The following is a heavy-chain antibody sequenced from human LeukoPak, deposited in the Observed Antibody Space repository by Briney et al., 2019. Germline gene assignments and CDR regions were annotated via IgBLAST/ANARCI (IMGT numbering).Heavy chain of an antibody. D-gene: IGHD3-9*01. CDR2: ISGSGGST. CDR3: WLLSFDY. J-gene: IGHJ4*02. CDR1: GFTFSSYA. V-gene: IGHV3-23*01. Sequence: GGSLRLSCAASGFTFSSYAMSWVRQAPGKWLEWVSAISGSGGSTYYADSVKGRFTISRDNSKNTLYLQMNSLRAEDTAVYFDWLLSFDYWGQGTLVTVSS.